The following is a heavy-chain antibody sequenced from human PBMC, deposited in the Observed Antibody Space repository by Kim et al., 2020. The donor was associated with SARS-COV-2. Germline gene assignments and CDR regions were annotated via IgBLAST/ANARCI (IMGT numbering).Heavy chain of an antibody. V-gene: IGHV1-58*01. J-gene: IGHJ5*02. Sequence: SVKVSCKASGLTFINSAVQWVRQARGQRPESIGWIVVASGQTRYEQKFLERVTITRDMSTGTAYMELSSLRSEDTAVYYCAAGGVGGPNKYFDPWGQGT. D-gene: IGHD2-15*01. CDR3: AAGGVGGPNKYFDP. CDR2: IVVASGQT. CDR1: GLTFINSA.